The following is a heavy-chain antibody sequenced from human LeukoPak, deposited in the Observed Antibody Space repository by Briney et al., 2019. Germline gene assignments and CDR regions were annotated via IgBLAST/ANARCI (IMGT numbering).Heavy chain of an antibody. Sequence: AAVKVSCKASGYTFTSNSINWVRQAPGQGLEWMGWISKYSGETIYAQKVQGRVTMTTDTSTSTAYMELRSLRSDDTAVYYCAKDRWRDGSSSFDNWGQGTLVTVSS. J-gene: IGHJ4*02. CDR1: GYTFTSNS. CDR3: AKDRWRDGSSSFDN. D-gene: IGHD6-6*01. V-gene: IGHV1-18*01. CDR2: ISKYSGET.